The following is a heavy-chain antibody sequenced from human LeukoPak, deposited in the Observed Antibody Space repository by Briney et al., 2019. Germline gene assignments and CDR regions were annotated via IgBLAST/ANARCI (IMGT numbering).Heavy chain of an antibody. CDR1: GYSISSGYY. J-gene: IGHJ4*02. D-gene: IGHD3-22*01. CDR2: IYHSGST. V-gene: IGHV4-38-2*01. CDR3: ARSYDSTGYYVDY. Sequence: PSETLSLTCAVSGYSISSGYYWGWIRQPPGKGLEWIGSIYHSGSTYYNPSLKRRVTISVDTSKNQFSLKLSSVTAADTAVYYCARSYDSTGYYVDYWGQGTLVTVSS.